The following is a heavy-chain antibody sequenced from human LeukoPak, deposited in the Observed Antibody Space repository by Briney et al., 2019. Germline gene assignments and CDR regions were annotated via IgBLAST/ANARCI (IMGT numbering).Heavy chain of an antibody. Sequence: SETLSLTCTVSGGSISSYYWSWIRQPAGKELEWIGRIYTSGSTNYNPSLKSRVTMSVDTSKNQFSLKLSSVTAADTAVYYCARVEYQLLSVWFDPWGQGTLVTVSS. D-gene: IGHD2-2*01. CDR2: IYTSGST. V-gene: IGHV4-4*07. J-gene: IGHJ5*02. CDR3: ARVEYQLLSVWFDP. CDR1: GGSISSYY.